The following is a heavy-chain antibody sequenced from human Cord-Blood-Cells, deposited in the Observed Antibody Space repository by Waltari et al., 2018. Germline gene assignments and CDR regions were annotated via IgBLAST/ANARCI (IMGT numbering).Heavy chain of an antibody. D-gene: IGHD1-26*01. CDR1: GFTFSSYS. J-gene: IGHJ4*02. V-gene: IGHV3-21*01. CDR2: ISSSSSYI. CDR3: ARDGEVGATRVPFGY. Sequence: EVQLVESGGGLVKPGGSLRLSCAASGFTFSSYSMNRVRQAQGKGLEWVSSISSSSSYIYYADSVKGRFTISRDNAKNSLYLQMNSLRAEDTAVYYCARDGEVGATRVPFGYWGQGT.